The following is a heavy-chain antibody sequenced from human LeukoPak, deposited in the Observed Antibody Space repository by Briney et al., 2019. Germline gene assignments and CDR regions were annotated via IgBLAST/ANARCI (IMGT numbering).Heavy chain of an antibody. CDR3: AKRNSYDSSGYYPIDY. D-gene: IGHD3-22*01. CDR2: ISGSGGST. CDR1: GFTFGDYA. J-gene: IGHJ4*02. Sequence: GGSLRLSCTASGFTFGDYAMSWVRQAPGKGLEWVSAISGSGGSTYYADSVKGRFTISRDNSKNTLYLQMNSLRAEDTAVYYCAKRNSYDSSGYYPIDYWGQGTLVTVSS. V-gene: IGHV3-23*01.